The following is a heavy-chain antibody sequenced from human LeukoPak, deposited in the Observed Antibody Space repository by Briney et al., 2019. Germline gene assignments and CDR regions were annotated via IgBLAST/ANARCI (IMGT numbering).Heavy chain of an antibody. CDR2: IKQDGSEK. CDR1: GFTFSSYG. V-gene: IGHV3-7*01. CDR3: ARFYGDYLDY. Sequence: GGSLRLSCAASGFTFSSYGMHWVRQAPGKGLEWVANIKQDGSEKYYVDSVKGRFTISRDNAKNSLYLQLNSLRAEDTAVYFCARFYGDYLDYWGQGTLVTVSS. D-gene: IGHD4-17*01. J-gene: IGHJ4*02.